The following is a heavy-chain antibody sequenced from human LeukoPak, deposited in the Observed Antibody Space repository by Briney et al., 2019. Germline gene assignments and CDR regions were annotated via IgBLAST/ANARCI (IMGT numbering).Heavy chain of an antibody. CDR3: ARSPDSDRLDY. D-gene: IGHD3-22*01. CDR1: GGSICSSDSF. Sequence: KTSETLSLTCTVSGGSICSSDSFWGWIRQPPGKGLEWIGSIYYSGTTYYNPSLKSRLTISVDTSKNQFSLKLSSVTAADTAVYYCARSPDSDRLDYWGQGTLVTVSS. CDR2: IYYSGTT. J-gene: IGHJ4*02. V-gene: IGHV4-39*07.